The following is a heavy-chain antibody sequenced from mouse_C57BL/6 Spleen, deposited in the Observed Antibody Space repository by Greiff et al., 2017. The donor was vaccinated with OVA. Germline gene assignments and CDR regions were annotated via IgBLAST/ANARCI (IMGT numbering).Heavy chain of an antibody. CDR2: ISSGSSTI. CDR3: ARGDVDYAMDY. CDR1: GFTFSDYG. Sequence: DVMLVESGGGLVKPGGSLKLSCAASGFTFSDYGMHWVRQAPEKGLEWVAYISSGSSTIYYADTVKGRFTISRDNAKNTLFLQMTSLRSEDTAMYYCARGDVDYAMDYWGQGTSVTVSS. V-gene: IGHV5-17*01. J-gene: IGHJ4*01.